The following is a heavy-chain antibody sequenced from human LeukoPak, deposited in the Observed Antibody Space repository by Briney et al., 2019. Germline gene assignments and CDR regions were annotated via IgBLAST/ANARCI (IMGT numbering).Heavy chain of an antibody. CDR3: ARDYYYDSSGLFGY. D-gene: IGHD3-22*01. CDR1: GFTFSSYW. J-gene: IGHJ4*02. CDR2: IKQDGSEK. Sequence: PGGSLRLSCAASGFTFSSYWMIWVRQAPGKGLEWVANIKQDGSEKYYVDSVKGRFTISRDNAKNSLYLQMNSLRAEDTAVYYCARDYYYDSSGLFGYWGQGTLVTVSS. V-gene: IGHV3-7*01.